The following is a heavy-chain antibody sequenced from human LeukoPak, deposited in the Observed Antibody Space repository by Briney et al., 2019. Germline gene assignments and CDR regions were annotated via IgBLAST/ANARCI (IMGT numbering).Heavy chain of an antibody. V-gene: IGHV1-18*01. CDR3: ARMSGQSYDFWSGYYYYYYMDV. D-gene: IGHD3-3*01. Sequence: ASVKVSCKASGYTFTSYGISWVRQAPGQGLEWMGWISAYNGNTNYAQKLQGRVTMTTDTSTSTAYMELRSLRSVDTAVYYCARMSGQSYDFWSGYYYYYYMDVWGKGTTVTVSS. J-gene: IGHJ6*03. CDR1: GYTFTSYG. CDR2: ISAYNGNT.